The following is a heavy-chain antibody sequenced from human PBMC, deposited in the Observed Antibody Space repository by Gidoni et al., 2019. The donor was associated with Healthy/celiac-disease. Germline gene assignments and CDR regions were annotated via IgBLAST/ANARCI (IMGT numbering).Heavy chain of an antibody. CDR2: ISSSGSTI. V-gene: IGHV3-48*03. CDR1: GFTFSSYE. J-gene: IGHJ4*02. Sequence: VLLVESGGGLVQHGGSLILSSAASGFTFSSYERNWVRQAPGKGLEWVSYISSSGSTIYYADSVKGRFTISRDNAKNSLYLKMNSLRAEDTAVYYCARGGGDGYHQDGWGQGTLVTVSS. D-gene: IGHD2-21*01. CDR3: ARGGGDGYHQDG.